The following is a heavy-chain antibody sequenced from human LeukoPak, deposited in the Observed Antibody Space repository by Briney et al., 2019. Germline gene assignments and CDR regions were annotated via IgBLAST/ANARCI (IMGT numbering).Heavy chain of an antibody. J-gene: IGHJ4*02. CDR1: GFTFSSYW. CDR3: AREKAYYDSSGYCDY. Sequence: GGSLRLSCAASGFTFSSYWMSWVRQAPGKGLEWVANIKQDGSEKYYVDSVKGRFTISRDNAKNSLYLQMNSLRAEDAAVYYCAREKAYYDSSGYCDYWGQGTLVTVSS. V-gene: IGHV3-7*01. D-gene: IGHD3-22*01. CDR2: IKQDGSEK.